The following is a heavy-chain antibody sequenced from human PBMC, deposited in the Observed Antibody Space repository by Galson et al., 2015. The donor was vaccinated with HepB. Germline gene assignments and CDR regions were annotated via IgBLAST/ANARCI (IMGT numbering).Heavy chain of an antibody. Sequence: SLRLSCAASGFTFSSYAMSWVRQAPGKGLEWVSAISGSGGSTYYADSVKGRFTISRDNSKNTLYLQMNSLRAGDTAVYYCARGALRFSYYYYMDVWGKGTTVTVSS. D-gene: IGHD3-3*01. CDR3: ARGALRFSYYYYMDV. J-gene: IGHJ6*03. V-gene: IGHV3-23*01. CDR2: ISGSGGST. CDR1: GFTFSSYA.